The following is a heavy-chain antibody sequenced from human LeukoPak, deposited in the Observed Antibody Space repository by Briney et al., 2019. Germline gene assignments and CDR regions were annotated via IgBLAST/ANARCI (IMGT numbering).Heavy chain of an antibody. V-gene: IGHV3-30*02. CDR3: AKDPRGLRTGDY. Sequence: GGSLRLSCAASGFTFSSYGMHWVRQAPGKGLEWVAFIRYAGSNKYYADSVKGRFTISRDNSKHTLYLQMNSLRAEDTAVYYCAKDPRGLRTGDYWGQGTLVTVSS. D-gene: IGHD5-18*01. J-gene: IGHJ4*02. CDR1: GFTFSSYG. CDR2: IRYAGSNK.